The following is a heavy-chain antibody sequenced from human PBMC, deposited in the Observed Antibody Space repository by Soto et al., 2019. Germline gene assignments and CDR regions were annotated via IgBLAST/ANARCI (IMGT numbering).Heavy chain of an antibody. V-gene: IGHV3-23*01. CDR1: GFTFHNFA. Sequence: GGSLRLSXAASGFTFHNFALSWVRQAPGKGLEWVSAISGSGDGTDYADSVKGRFTISRDNFKDTLYLQMNSLRAEDTAIYYCAGPGYSSQDYWGQGTLVTVSS. CDR2: ISGSGDGT. CDR3: AGPGYSSQDY. D-gene: IGHD5-18*01. J-gene: IGHJ4*02.